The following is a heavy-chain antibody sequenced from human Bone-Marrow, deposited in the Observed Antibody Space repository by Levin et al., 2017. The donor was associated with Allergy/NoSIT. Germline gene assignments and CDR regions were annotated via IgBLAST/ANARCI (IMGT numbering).Heavy chain of an antibody. CDR3: ARGADSGWFVDY. CDR1: GFTFDGYA. V-gene: IGHV3-30-3*01. CDR2: ISHDGTNK. J-gene: IGHJ4*02. D-gene: IGHD6-13*01. Sequence: GGSLRLSCAASGFTFDGYALHWVRQAPGKGLEWVAVISHDGTNKHYADSVKGRFTISRDTSKNTLYLQMTSLRIDDTAVYYCARGADSGWFVDYWGQGALVTVSS.